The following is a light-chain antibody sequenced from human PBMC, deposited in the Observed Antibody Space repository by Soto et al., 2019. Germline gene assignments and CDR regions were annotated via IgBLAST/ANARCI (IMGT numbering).Light chain of an antibody. J-gene: IGLJ1*01. V-gene: IGLV2-14*01. CDR2: GVT. Sequence: QSVLTQPASVSGSPGQSITISCTGSGSDIGAYNYVSWYQQHPGKAPKLLIHGVTRRPSGVSSRFSASKSAYTASRTISGLQAEDEANYYCSSFTTSYFYVFGPGTKLTVL. CDR1: GSDIGAYNY. CDR3: SSFTTSYFYV.